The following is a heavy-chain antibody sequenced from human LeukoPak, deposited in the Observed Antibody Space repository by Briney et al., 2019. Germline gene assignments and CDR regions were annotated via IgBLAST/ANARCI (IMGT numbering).Heavy chain of an antibody. CDR2: IVGGGVTT. V-gene: IGHV3-23*01. D-gene: IGHD6-19*01. J-gene: IGHJ6*02. CDR1: GFTFSRYG. CDR3: ARDVEGTGWPYYGLDV. Sequence: GGSLRLSCEASGFTFSRYGLSWVRQAPAKGLEWVSIIVGGGVTTYYAGSVKGRFTVSRDDSRSTMYLQMNSLTADDTAVYYCARDVEGTGWPYYGLDVWGQGTTVTVSS.